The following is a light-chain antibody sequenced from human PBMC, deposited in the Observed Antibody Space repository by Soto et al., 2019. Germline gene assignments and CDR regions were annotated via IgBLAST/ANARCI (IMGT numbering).Light chain of an antibody. J-gene: IGKJ1*01. CDR1: QSVSGY. CDR3: LQHYSWPLT. CDR2: RIF. V-gene: IGKV3-15*01. Sequence: EIVMTQSPGTVSVFPGETVTLSCRASQSVSGYLDWFHQKPGQAPRLVLLRIFTRAIGVPARFSGSRSETEFTLTISGLQSEDSVFYYCLQHYSWPLTFGQGTKVEIK.